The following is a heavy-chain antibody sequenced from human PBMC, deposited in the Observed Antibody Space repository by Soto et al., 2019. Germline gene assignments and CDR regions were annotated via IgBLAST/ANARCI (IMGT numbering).Heavy chain of an antibody. CDR3: ARHEQFYYYYYGMDV. CDR1: GYSFTTYW. CDR2: INPGDSDI. J-gene: IGHJ6*02. V-gene: IGHV5-51*01. D-gene: IGHD4-4*01. Sequence: GASLKISCKASGYSFTTYWIAWVRQMPGKGLEWMGIINPGDSDIRYSPSFQGQVTISADNSISTAYLQWSSLKASDTAMYYCARHEQFYYYYYGMDVWGQGTAVTVSS.